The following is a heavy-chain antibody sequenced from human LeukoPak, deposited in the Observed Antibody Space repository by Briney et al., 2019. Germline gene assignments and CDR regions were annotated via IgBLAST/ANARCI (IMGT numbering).Heavy chain of an antibody. Sequence: GGSLRFSCTASGFPLSSYSMNWIRQAPGKGLEWISYISASGSAIYYVDSVKGRVTVSRDNARNSLFLQMDSPRAEDTAVYYCVRVKGSYFDYWGPETLVTVSS. D-gene: IGHD2-15*01. CDR2: ISASGSAI. CDR3: VRVKGSYFDY. V-gene: IGHV3-48*01. CDR1: GFPLSSYS. J-gene: IGHJ4*02.